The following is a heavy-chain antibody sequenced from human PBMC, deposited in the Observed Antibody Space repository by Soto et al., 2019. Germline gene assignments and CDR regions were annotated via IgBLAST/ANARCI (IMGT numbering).Heavy chain of an antibody. CDR1: GFTFSSYA. J-gene: IGHJ1*01. CDR2: ISYDGSNK. CDR3: AKTYCGGDCYSGYFQH. V-gene: IGHV3-30*18. D-gene: IGHD2-21*02. Sequence: VQLLESGGGLVQPGGSLRLSCAASGFTFSSYAMHWVRQAPVKGLEWVAVISYDGSNKYYADSVKGRFTISRDNSKNTRYLQMNSLRAEDTAVYYCAKTYCGGDCYSGYFQHWGQGTLGTVSS.